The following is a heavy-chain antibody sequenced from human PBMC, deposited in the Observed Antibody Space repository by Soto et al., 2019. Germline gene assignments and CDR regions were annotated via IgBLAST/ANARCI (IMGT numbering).Heavy chain of an antibody. J-gene: IGHJ6*02. V-gene: IGHV3-11*05. CDR1: GFTFRDYY. CDR3: AREYYYTRGV. Sequence: QVQLVESGGGLVRPGGSLRLSCEASGFTFRDYYMTWFRQAPGKGLEWLSYIDSSTKYTNYAASVKGRFTISRDNAKNSLYLQMSSLRADDSAVYYCAREYYYTRGVWGQGTMVTVSS. CDR2: IDSSTKYT.